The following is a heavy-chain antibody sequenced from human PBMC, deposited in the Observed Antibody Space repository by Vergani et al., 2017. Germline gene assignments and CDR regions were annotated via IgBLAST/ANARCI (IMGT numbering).Heavy chain of an antibody. V-gene: IGHV4-31*03. CDR3: ARGLLSSSRLVHRYYGMDV. CDR1: GGSISSGGYY. D-gene: IGHD6-19*01. J-gene: IGHJ6*02. CDR2: IYYSGST. Sequence: QVQLQESGPGLVKPSQTLSLTCTVSGGSISSGGYYWSWIRQHPGKGLEWIGYIYYSGSTYYNPSLKSRVTISVDTSKNQFSLKLSSVTAADTAVYYCARGLLSSSRLVHRYYGMDVWGQGTTVTVSS.